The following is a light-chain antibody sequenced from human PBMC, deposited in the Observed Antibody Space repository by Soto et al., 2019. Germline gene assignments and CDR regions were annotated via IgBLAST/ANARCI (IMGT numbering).Light chain of an antibody. J-gene: IGLJ1*01. Sequence: QSALTQPASVSGSPGQSITVSCTGISSDIGGSNYVSWYQQHPGKGPRLIIYDVNNRPSGVSNRFSGSKSGNTASLTISGLQAEDEADYYCVSYTTSASYVFGTGTKLTVL. CDR3: VSYTTSASYV. V-gene: IGLV2-14*03. CDR1: SSDIGGSNY. CDR2: DVN.